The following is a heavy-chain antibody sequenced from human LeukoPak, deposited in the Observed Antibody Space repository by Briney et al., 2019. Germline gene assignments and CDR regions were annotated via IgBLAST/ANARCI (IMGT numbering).Heavy chain of an antibody. V-gene: IGHV3-21*05. D-gene: IGHD3/OR15-3a*01. CDR2: IRSSGADI. CDR3: ARDKDWAFDY. Sequence: GGSLRLSYAASGFIFRDYTMTWVRQAPRKGLEWVSHIRSSGADIRYADSVKGRFTISRDDAKNSLFLQMNSLRAEDTAVYYCARDKDWAFDYWGQGTLVTVSS. J-gene: IGHJ4*02. CDR1: GFIFRDYT.